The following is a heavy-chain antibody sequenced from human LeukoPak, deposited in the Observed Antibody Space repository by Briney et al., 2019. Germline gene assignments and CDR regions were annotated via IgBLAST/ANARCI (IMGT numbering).Heavy chain of an antibody. D-gene: IGHD3-22*01. J-gene: IGHJ4*02. CDR3: ARDNYYDSSGYYSPFDY. CDR1: GGSISSYY. V-gene: IGHV4-59*01. Sequence: PSETLSLTCTVSGGSISSYYWSWIRQPPGKGLEWIGYIYYSGSTNYNPSLKSRVTISVDTSKNQFSLKLSSVTAADTAVYYCARDNYYDSSGYYSPFDYWGQGTLVTVSS. CDR2: IYYSGST.